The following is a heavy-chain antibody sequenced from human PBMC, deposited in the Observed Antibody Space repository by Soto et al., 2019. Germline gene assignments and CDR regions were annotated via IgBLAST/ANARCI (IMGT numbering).Heavy chain of an antibody. J-gene: IGHJ5*02. CDR1: GYSFTSYW. CDR3: ARTIAAAGTTAWFDP. CDR2: IYPGDSDT. D-gene: IGHD6-13*01. V-gene: IGHV5-51*03. Sequence: EVQLVQSGAEVKKPGESLKISCKGSGYSFTSYWIGWVRQMPGKGLEWMGIIYPGDSDTRYSPSFQGQVTISADKSISTAYLQWISLKASDTAMYYCARTIAAAGTTAWFDPWGQGTLVTVSS.